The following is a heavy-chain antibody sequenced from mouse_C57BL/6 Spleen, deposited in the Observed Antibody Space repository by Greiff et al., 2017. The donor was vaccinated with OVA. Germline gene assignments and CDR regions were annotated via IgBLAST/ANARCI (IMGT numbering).Heavy chain of an antibody. D-gene: IGHD1-1*01. CDR2: LYPGDGDT. V-gene: IGHV1-82*01. J-gene: IGHJ1*03. CDR1: GYAFSSSW. Sequence: QVQLKQSGPELVKPGASVKISCKASGYAFSSSWMNWVKQRPGKGLEWIGRLYPGDGDTNYNGKLKGKATLTADKSTSTAYMQLSSLTSEVSAFYFCSISYYYGSSYCYFDVWGTGTTVTVSS. CDR3: SISYYYGSSYCYFDV.